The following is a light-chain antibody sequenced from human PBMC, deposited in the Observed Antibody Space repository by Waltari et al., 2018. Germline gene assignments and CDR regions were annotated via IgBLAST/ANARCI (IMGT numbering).Light chain of an antibody. CDR1: QNILHSSYSKNY. V-gene: IGKV4-1*01. J-gene: IGKJ4*01. Sequence: DIVMTQYPDSLAVSLGERATINCKYSQNILHSSYSKNYLTWFQQKPGQPPKVLIYWSSTRASGVPDRFSVSWSGTDFTLTINILQAEDVAFYYCQQYYNIPLAFGVGTKVEI. CDR2: WSS. CDR3: QQYYNIPLA.